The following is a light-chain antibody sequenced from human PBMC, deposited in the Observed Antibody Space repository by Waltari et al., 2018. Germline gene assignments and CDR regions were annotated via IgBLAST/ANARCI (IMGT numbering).Light chain of an antibody. V-gene: IGLV1-44*01. CDR1: SSNISSRL. CDR2: GNY. Sequence: QSVLTQPPSVSGPPGQRITLSCSGTSSNISSRLVNLYQHLPGTAPKLLIYGNYERPSGVPDRLSGSKSGTSASLAIDGLQSEDEADYYCTTWDGGLNAWVFGGGTKLTVL. J-gene: IGLJ3*02. CDR3: TTWDGGLNAWV.